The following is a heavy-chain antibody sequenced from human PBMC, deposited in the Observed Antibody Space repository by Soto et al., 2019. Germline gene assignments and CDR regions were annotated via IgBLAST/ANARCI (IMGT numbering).Heavy chain of an antibody. V-gene: IGHV3-23*01. D-gene: IGHD3-16*01. CDR2: ISSSGGST. Sequence: EVQLLESGGGLVQPGGSLRLSCAASGFTFSSYAMGWVRQAPGKGLQWISVISSSGGSTYYADSVKGRFTIARDNSKDTVYLEMTGLRADDTAIYYCVRARARGDDWGPGTLVTVSS. CDR1: GFTFSSYA. CDR3: VRARARGDD. J-gene: IGHJ4*02.